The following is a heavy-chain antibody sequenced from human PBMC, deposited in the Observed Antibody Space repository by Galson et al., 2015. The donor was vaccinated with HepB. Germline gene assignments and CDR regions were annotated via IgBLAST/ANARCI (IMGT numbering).Heavy chain of an antibody. J-gene: IGHJ4*02. V-gene: IGHV3-21*01. Sequence: SLRLSCAASGFTFSSYSMNWVRQAPGKGLEWVSSISSSSSYIYYADSVKGRFTISRDNAKNSLYLQMNSLRAEDTAVYYCARAPISSSLGVGYWGQGTLVTVSS. CDR3: ARAPISSSLGVGY. D-gene: IGHD6-6*01. CDR1: GFTFSSYS. CDR2: ISSSSSYI.